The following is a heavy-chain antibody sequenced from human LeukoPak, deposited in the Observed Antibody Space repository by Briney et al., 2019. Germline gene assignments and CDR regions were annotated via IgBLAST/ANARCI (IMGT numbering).Heavy chain of an antibody. CDR1: GFTVSSNY. CDR2: IYSGGNI. D-gene: IGHD3-10*01. V-gene: IGHV3-66*01. J-gene: IGHJ4*02. CDR3: AREKYGSGPQPFDY. Sequence: GGSLRLSCAASGFTVSSNYMSWVRQASGKGLEWVSVIYSGGNIYYADSAKGRLTISRDNSKNTLYLQMNSLRADDTAVYYCAREKYGSGPQPFDYWGQGTQVTVSS.